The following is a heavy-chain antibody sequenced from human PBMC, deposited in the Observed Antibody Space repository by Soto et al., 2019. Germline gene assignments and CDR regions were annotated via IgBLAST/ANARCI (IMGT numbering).Heavy chain of an antibody. CDR2: INPSGRTI. Sequence: PGGSLRLSCVASGFTFSSFEMNWIRQAPGKGPEWIAVINPSGRTISYADSVKGRFTISRDNAENSVYLQMSSLRAEDTAVYYCAKDHDFWSGYYSRFDYWGQGTLVTVSS. D-gene: IGHD3-3*01. V-gene: IGHV3-48*03. CDR3: AKDHDFWSGYYSRFDY. J-gene: IGHJ4*02. CDR1: GFTFSSFE.